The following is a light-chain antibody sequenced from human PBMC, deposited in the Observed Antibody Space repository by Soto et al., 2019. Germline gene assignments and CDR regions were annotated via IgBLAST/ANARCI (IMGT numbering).Light chain of an antibody. V-gene: IGKV3-11*01. J-gene: IGKJ1*01. CDR1: QSVSSY. CDR2: DAS. Sequence: EIVLTQSPATLSLSPGERATLSCRASQSVSSYLAWNQQKPGQAPRLLIYDASNRATGIPARFSGSGSGTDFILTISSLEPEDFAVYYCQQRSNWPWTFGQGNKVEIK. CDR3: QQRSNWPWT.